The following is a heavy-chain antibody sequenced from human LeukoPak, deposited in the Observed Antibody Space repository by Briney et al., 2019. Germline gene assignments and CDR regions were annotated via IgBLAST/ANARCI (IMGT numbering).Heavy chain of an antibody. CDR3: ARSRARDSTMFYCGGDCYFDY. J-gene: IGHJ4*02. CDR2: INPSGGST. Sequence: ASVKVSCKASGYTFTSYYMHWVRQAPGQGLEWMGIINPSGGSTSYAQKFQGRVTMTRDTSTSTVYMELSSLRSEDTAVYYCARSRARDSTMFYCGGDCYFDYWGQGTLVTVSS. D-gene: IGHD2-21*02. CDR1: GYTFTSYY. V-gene: IGHV1-46*01.